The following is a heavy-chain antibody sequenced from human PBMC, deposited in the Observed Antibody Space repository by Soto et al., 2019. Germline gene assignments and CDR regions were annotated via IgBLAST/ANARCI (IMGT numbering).Heavy chain of an antibody. J-gene: IGHJ6*02. CDR2: ISSSSSYI. V-gene: IGHV3-21*01. CDR1: GFTFSSYS. Sequence: EVQLVESGGGLVKPGGSLRLSCAASGFTFSSYSMNWVRQAPGKGLEWVSSISSSSSYIYYADSVKGRFTISRDNAKNSLYLQMNSLRAEDTAVYYCARDPSLYGDYLFGYYYYGMDVWGQGTTVTVSS. CDR3: ARDPSLYGDYLFGYYYYGMDV. D-gene: IGHD4-17*01.